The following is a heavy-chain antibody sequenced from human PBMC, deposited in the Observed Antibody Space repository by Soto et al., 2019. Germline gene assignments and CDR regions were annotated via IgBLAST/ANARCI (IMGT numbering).Heavy chain of an antibody. J-gene: IGHJ4*02. CDR3: ARDKDGSGSDSMAHNAY. V-gene: IGHV1-18*01. CDR2: ISAYNGNT. D-gene: IGHD1-26*01. CDR1: GYTFTSYG. Sequence: QVQLVQSGAEVKKPGASVKVSCKASGYTFTSYGISWVRQAPGQGREWMGWISAYNGNTNYAQKLQGRVTMTTDTSTSTAYMELRSLRSDDTAVYYCARDKDGSGSDSMAHNAYWGQGTLFTVSS.